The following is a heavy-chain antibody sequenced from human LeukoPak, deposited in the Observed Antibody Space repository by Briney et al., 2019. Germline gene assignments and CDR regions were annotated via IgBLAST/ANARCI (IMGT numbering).Heavy chain of an antibody. Sequence: PGGSLRLSCAASGFGFDIYGMHWVRQAPGKGLEWLAVIWNDGSNKYYADSVKGRFTISRDNSKNTLYLQMNSLRGEDTALYYCARASGPFDYWGQGTLVTVS. J-gene: IGHJ4*02. CDR2: IWNDGSNK. CDR3: ARASGPFDY. V-gene: IGHV3-33*01. D-gene: IGHD3-10*01. CDR1: GFGFDIYG.